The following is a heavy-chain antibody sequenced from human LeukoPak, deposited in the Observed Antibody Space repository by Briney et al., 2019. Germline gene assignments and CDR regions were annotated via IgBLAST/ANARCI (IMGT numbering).Heavy chain of an antibody. Sequence: ASVKVSCKASGYTFTGYYMQWVRQAPGQGLEWMGWINPNSGGTNYAQRSQGRVTMTRDTSISTAYMELSRLRSDDTAVYYCARGAYSNYVDYYYVDVWGKGTTVTVSS. J-gene: IGHJ6*03. V-gene: IGHV1-2*02. CDR1: GYTFTGYY. D-gene: IGHD4-11*01. CDR3: ARGAYSNYVDYYYVDV. CDR2: INPNSGGT.